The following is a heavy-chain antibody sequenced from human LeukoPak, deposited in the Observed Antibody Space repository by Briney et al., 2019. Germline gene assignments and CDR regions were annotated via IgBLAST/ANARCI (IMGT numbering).Heavy chain of an antibody. Sequence: GGSLRLSCAASGFTFSTYNMNWVRQAPGRGLEWLSYITSGSRTIYDADSVKSRFTISRDNAKKLLYLQMNGLRVEDSAVYYCARDYPGPTGFGMDVWGQGTTVTVSS. CDR3: ARDYPGPTGFGMDV. CDR2: ITSGSRTI. CDR1: GFTFSTYN. V-gene: IGHV3-48*04. D-gene: IGHD4-11*01. J-gene: IGHJ6*02.